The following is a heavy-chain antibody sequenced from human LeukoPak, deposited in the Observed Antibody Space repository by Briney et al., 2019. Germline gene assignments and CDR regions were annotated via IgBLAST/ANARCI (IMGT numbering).Heavy chain of an antibody. D-gene: IGHD3-22*01. CDR2: INPNSGGT. V-gene: IGHV1-2*06. Sequence: ASVKVSCKASGYTFTSYYMHWVRQAPGQGLEWMGRINPNSGGTNYAQKFQGRVTMTRDTSISTAYMELSRLRSDDTAVYYCARDYYYDSSGYYFDYWGQGTLVTVSS. J-gene: IGHJ4*02. CDR1: GYTFTSYY. CDR3: ARDYYYDSSGYYFDY.